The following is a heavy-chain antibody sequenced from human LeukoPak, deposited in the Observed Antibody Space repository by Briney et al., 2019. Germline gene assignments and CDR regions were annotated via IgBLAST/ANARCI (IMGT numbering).Heavy chain of an antibody. CDR1: GFTFSDHY. V-gene: IGHV3-72*01. CDR2: IRNKVESHTT. D-gene: IGHD1-26*01. CDR3: VRCSGTFYYDY. J-gene: IGHJ4*02. Sequence: GGSLRLSCAASGFTFSDHYMDWVRQAPGKGLEWVGRIRNKVESHTTEYAASVKGRFAIPRDDSQDSLFLQMNSLKTEDTAVYYCVRCSGTFYYDYWGQGTLVTVSS.